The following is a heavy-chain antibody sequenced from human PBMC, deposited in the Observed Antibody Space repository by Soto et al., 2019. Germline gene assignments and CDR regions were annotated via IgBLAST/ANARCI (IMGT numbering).Heavy chain of an antibody. V-gene: IGHV1-2*02. CDR1: GYTFTGYY. CDR3: ARYLYSSGWYGDY. J-gene: IGHJ4*02. Sequence: GASVKVSCKASGYTFTGYYMHWVRQAPGQGLEWMGWINPNSGGTNYAQKVQGRVTMTRDTSISTAYMELSRLRSDDTAVYYCARYLYSSGWYGDYWGQGTLVTVSS. D-gene: IGHD6-19*01. CDR2: INPNSGGT.